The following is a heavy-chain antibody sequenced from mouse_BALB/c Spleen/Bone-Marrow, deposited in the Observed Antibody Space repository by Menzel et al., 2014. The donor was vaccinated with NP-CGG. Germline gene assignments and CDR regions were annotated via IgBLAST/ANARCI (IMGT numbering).Heavy chain of an antibody. CDR1: GYTFSRNW. J-gene: IGHJ3*01. Sequence: VQLQQSGAELMKPGASVKISCKATGYTFSRNWIGWVKQRPGHGLEWIGEILPGSGSTNYNEKFKGKATFTADTSSNTANMQLSSLTSEDSGVYYCARVGSTMITTAFAYWGQGTLVTVSA. CDR3: ARVGSTMITTAFAY. D-gene: IGHD2-4*01. V-gene: IGHV1-9*01. CDR2: ILPGSGST.